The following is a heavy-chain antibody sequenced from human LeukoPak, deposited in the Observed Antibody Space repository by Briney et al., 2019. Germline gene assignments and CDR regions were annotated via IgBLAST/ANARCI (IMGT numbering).Heavy chain of an antibody. CDR1: GYTFSHYA. CDR3: ARRVGTRWDWFDP. CDR2: INTNTGNP. V-gene: IGHV7-4-1*02. Sequence: ASVKVSCKAPGYTFSHYAINWVRQAPGQGLEWTGWINTNTGNPTYAQGFTGRSVFSLDTSVSTAYLQISSLKAEDTAVYYCARRVGTRWDWFDPWGQGTLVTVSS. J-gene: IGHJ5*02. D-gene: IGHD1-26*01.